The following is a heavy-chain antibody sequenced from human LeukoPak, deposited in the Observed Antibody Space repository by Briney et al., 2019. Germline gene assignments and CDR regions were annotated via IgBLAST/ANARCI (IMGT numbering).Heavy chain of an antibody. V-gene: IGHV4-59*11. J-gene: IGHJ6*03. D-gene: IGHD2-2*01. CDR1: GGSISSHY. CDR3: ARERASIVVVPAAEVYYYYYMDV. Sequence: SETLSLTCTVSGGSISSHYWSWIRQPPGKGLEWIGYIYYSGSTNYNPSLKSRVTISVDTSKNQLSLKLSSVTAADTAVYYCARERASIVVVPAAEVYYYYYMDVWGKGTTVTVSS. CDR2: IYYSGST.